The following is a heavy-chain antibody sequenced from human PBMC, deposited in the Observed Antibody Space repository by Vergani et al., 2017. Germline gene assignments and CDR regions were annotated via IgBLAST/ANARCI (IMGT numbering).Heavy chain of an antibody. CDR3: ARAVGSGRQYYYYYYGMDV. CDR1: GFTFSSYW. CDR2: IKQDGSEK. D-gene: IGHD3-10*01. Sequence: VQLVESGGGVVQPGRSLRLSCAASGFTFSSYWMRWVRQAPGKGLEWVANIKQDGSEKYYVDSVKGRFTISRDNAKNSLYLQMNSLRAEDTAVYYCARAVGSGRQYYYYYYGMDVWGQGTTVTVSS. J-gene: IGHJ6*02. V-gene: IGHV3-7*01.